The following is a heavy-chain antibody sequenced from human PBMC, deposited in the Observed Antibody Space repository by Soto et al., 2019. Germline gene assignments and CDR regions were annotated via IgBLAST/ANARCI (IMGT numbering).Heavy chain of an antibody. CDR1: GGTFSSYA. J-gene: IGHJ2*01. CDR2: IIPIFGTA. Sequence: QVQLVQSGAEVKKPGSSVKVSCKASGGTFSSYAISWVRQAPGQGLEWMGGIIPIFGTANYAQKFQGRVPITADESTDTAYMELSSLRYEDTAVYYCASSYDILTGYYDNAPPAWYFDLWGRGTLVTVSS. CDR3: ASSYDILTGYYDNAPPAWYFDL. V-gene: IGHV1-69*01. D-gene: IGHD3-9*01.